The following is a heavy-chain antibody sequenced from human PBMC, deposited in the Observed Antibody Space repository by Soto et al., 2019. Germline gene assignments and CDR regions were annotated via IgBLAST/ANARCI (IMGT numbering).Heavy chain of an antibody. V-gene: IGHV4-34*01. J-gene: IGHJ6*02. CDR2: INHSGST. D-gene: IGHD2-15*01. CDR3: ARDFRNTYSYYYYYYGMDV. CDR1: GWSFSGYY. Sequence: SETLSLTYAVYGWSFSGYYWPWIRQPPGKGLEWTGEINHSGSTNYNPSLKSRVTISVDTSKNQFSLKLSSVTAADTAVYYCARDFRNTYSYYYYYYGMDVWGQGTTVTAP.